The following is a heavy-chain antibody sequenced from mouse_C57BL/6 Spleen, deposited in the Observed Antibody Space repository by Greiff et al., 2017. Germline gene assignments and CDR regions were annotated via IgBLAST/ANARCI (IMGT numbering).Heavy chain of an antibody. CDR1: GYAFTNYL. CDR3: ARSSYYSNAMDY. J-gene: IGHJ4*01. V-gene: IGHV1-54*01. D-gene: IGHD2-5*01. Sequence: VQLQQSGAELVRPGTSVKVSCKASGYAFTNYLIEWVKQRPGQGLEWIGVVNPGSGGTNYNEKFKGKATLTADKSSSTAYMQLSSLTSEDSAVYFCARSSYYSNAMDYWGQGTSVTVSS. CDR2: VNPGSGGT.